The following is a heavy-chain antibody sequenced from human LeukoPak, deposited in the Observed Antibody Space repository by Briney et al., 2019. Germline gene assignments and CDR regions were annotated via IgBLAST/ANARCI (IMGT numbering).Heavy chain of an antibody. CDR2: IYYSGST. J-gene: IGHJ4*02. Sequence: SETLSLTCTVSGGSISSYYWSWIRQPPGKGLEWIGYIYYSGSTNYNPSLKSRVTISVDTSKNQFSLKLSSVIAADTAVYYCARQKYSSGWPASYFDYWGQGTLVTVSS. CDR3: ARQKYSSGWPASYFDY. CDR1: GGSISSYY. V-gene: IGHV4-59*08. D-gene: IGHD6-19*01.